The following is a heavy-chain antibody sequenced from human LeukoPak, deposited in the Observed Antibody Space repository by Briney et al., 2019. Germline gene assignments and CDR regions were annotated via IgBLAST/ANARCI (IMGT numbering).Heavy chain of an antibody. CDR1: GFTFRSYA. Sequence: GGSLRLSCAASGFTFRSYATSWVRQAPGKGLEWVSSLSVSTYYADSVKGRFTISRDNSKNTLFLQMNSLRAEDTAVYYCAKASPSSYCGTTSCSVNFDYWGQGTLVTVSS. CDR2: LSVST. J-gene: IGHJ4*02. V-gene: IGHV3-23*01. D-gene: IGHD2-2*01. CDR3: AKASPSSYCGTTSCSVNFDY.